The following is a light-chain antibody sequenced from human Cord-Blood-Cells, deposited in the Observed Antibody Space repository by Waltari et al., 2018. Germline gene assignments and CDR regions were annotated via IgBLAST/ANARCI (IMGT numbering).Light chain of an antibody. CDR3: QPYGSSPPT. V-gene: IGKV3-20*01. J-gene: IGKJ3*01. CDR1: QSVSSSY. Sequence: EIVLTQSPGTLSLSPGERATLSCRASQSVSSSYLAWYQQTPGQAPRLLIYGASSRATCIPDRFSGSGSGTDFALTISRLEPEDFAVYYCQPYGSSPPTFGPGTKVDIK. CDR2: GAS.